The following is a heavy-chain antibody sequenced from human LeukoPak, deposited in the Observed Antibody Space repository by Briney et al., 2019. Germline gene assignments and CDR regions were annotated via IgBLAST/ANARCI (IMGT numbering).Heavy chain of an antibody. CDR3: ARGRSLRSGSYYSRDDY. D-gene: IGHD3-10*01. Sequence: SETLSLTCAVYGGSFSGYYWSWIRQPPGKGLEWIGEINHSGSTNYNPSLKSRVTISVDTSKNQFSLKLSSVTAADTAVYYCARGRSLRSGSYYSRDDYWGQGTLVTVSS. J-gene: IGHJ4*02. CDR1: GGSFSGYY. V-gene: IGHV4-34*01. CDR2: INHSGST.